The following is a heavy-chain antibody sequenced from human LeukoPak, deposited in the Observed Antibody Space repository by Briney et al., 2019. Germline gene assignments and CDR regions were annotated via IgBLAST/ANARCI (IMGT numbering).Heavy chain of an antibody. J-gene: IGHJ4*02. V-gene: IGHV3-11*01. CDR1: GFTFSDYY. CDR3: AGRYFDWLAYFDH. CDR2: ISSSGSTI. D-gene: IGHD3-9*01. Sequence: PGGSLRLSCAASGFTFSDYYMSWIRQAPGKGLERVSYISSSGSTIYYADSVKVRFTISRDNAKNSLYLQMNSLRAEDTAVYYCAGRYFDWLAYFDHWGQGTLVTVSS.